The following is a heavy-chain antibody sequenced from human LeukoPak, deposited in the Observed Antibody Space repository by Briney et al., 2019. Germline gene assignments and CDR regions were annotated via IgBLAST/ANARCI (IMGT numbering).Heavy chain of an antibody. D-gene: IGHD2-2*01. CDR2: IYYSGST. CDR3: ARLYCTSTSCYHYYYYYMDV. V-gene: IGHV4-59*08. Sequence: RTSETLSLTCTVSGGSISSYYWSWIRQPPGKGLEWIGYIYYSGSTYYNPSLKSRVTISVDTSKNQFSLKLSSVTAADTAVYYCARLYCTSTSCYHYYYYYMDVWGKGTTVTVSS. J-gene: IGHJ6*03. CDR1: GGSISSYY.